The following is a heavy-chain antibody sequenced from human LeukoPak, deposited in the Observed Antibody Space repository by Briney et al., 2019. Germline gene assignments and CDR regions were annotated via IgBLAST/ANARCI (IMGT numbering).Heavy chain of an antibody. Sequence: SETLSLTCTVSGDSFSSVDYYWGWIRQPPGKGLEWIGNIYYSESTYYNPSLKSRVTISLDTSKNQFSLKLSSVTAADTAVYCVRDPRNWNYFDYWGHGILVTVSS. J-gene: IGHJ4*01. V-gene: IGHV4-39*07. CDR2: IYYSEST. CDR1: GDSFSSVDYY. D-gene: IGHD1-20*01. CDR3: VRDPRNWNYFDY.